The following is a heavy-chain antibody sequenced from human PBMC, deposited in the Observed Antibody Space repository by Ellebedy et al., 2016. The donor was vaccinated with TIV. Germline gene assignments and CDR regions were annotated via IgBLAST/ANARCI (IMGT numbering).Heavy chain of an antibody. J-gene: IGHJ4*02. CDR1: GFTFSSYA. Sequence: PGGSLRLSCAASGFTFSSYAMSWVRQAPGKGLEWVSAISGSGGSTYYADSVKGRFTISRDNSKNTLYLQMNSLRAEDTAVYYCAKDQMVGYYGSGILGYWGQGTLVTVSS. CDR2: ISGSGGST. V-gene: IGHV3-23*01. D-gene: IGHD3-10*01. CDR3: AKDQMVGYYGSGILGY.